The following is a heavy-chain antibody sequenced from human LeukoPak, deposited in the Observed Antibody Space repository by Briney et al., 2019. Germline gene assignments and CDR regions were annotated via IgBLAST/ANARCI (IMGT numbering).Heavy chain of an antibody. D-gene: IGHD3-10*01. CDR1: GASISSYY. Sequence: PSETLSLTCTVSGASISSYYWTWIRQPAGEGLEWIGRIYTSGSTNYNPSLKSRVTISVDTSKNQFSLKVRSVTAADTAVYYCAREREYGSGTYGFDYWGQGTLVTVSS. J-gene: IGHJ4*02. CDR3: AREREYGSGTYGFDY. CDR2: IYTSGST. V-gene: IGHV4-4*07.